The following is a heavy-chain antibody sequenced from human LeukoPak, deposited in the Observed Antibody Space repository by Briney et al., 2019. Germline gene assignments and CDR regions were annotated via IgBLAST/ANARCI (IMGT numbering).Heavy chain of an antibody. V-gene: IGHV4-39*01. CDR3: ARGASPSGAFDI. CDR1: GGSIRSSTYY. D-gene: IGHD1-26*01. CDR2: IYYSGST. J-gene: IGHJ3*02. Sequence: SETLLLTCTVSGGSIRSSTYYWGWIRQPPGRGLEWIGSIYYSGSTYYNPSLQSRVTISVDTSKNQFSLKLSSVTAADTAVYYCARGASPSGAFDIWGQGTMVTVSS.